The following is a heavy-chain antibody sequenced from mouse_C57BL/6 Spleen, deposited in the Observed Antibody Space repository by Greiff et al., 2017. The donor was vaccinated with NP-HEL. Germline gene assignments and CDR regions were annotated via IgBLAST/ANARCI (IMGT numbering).Heavy chain of an antibody. Sequence: VQLKESGPGLVKPSQSLSLTCSVTGYSITSGHYWNWIRQFPGNKLEWMGYISYDGSNNYNPSLKNRISITRDTSKNQFFLKLNSVTTEDTATYYCARDESGYYFDYWGQGTTLTVSS. CDR3: ARDESGYYFDY. CDR1: GYSITSGHY. D-gene: IGHD2-2*01. CDR2: ISYDGSN. J-gene: IGHJ2*01. V-gene: IGHV3-6*01.